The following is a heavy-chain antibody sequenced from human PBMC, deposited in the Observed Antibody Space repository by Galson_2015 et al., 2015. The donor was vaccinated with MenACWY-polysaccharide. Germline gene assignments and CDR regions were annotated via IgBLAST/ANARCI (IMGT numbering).Heavy chain of an antibody. J-gene: IGHJ4*02. CDR2: IYYSGKT. CDR1: DDSINNTDYY. CDR3: VRETSGSGIDY. D-gene: IGHD2-15*01. V-gene: IGHV4-39*07. Sequence: SETLSLTCTVSDDSINNTDYYWGWIRQPPGKPLESIGIIYYSGKTYYNPSLKSRVTISVDTSKNQFSLKLTSVTAADTAVYYCVRETSGSGIDYRGQGTLVTVSS.